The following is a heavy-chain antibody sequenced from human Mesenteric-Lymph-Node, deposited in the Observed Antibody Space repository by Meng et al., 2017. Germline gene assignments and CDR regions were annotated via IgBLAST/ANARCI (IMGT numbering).Heavy chain of an antibody. CDR2: IKSKTDGGTT. Sequence: GGSLRLSCAASGFTFSNAWMSWVRQAPGKGLEWVGRIKSKTDGGTTDYAAPVKGRFTISRDDSKNTLYLQMNSLKTEDTAVYYCTTQYLRRDGYNAYYFDYWGQGTLVTVSS. J-gene: IGHJ4*02. CDR3: TTQYLRRDGYNAYYFDY. V-gene: IGHV3-15*01. CDR1: GFTFSNAW. D-gene: IGHD5-24*01.